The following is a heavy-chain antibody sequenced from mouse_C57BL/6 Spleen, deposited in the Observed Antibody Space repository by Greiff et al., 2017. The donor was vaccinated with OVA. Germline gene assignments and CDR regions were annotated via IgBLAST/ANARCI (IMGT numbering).Heavy chain of an antibody. Sequence: VQLQQSGPELVKPGASVKISCKASGYTFTDYYMNWVKQSHGKSLEWIGDINPNNGGTSYNQKFKGKATLTVDKSSSTAYMELRSLTSEDSAVYYCARILPYYAMDYWGQGTSVTVSS. J-gene: IGHJ4*01. CDR1: GYTFTDYY. V-gene: IGHV1-26*01. CDR2: INPNNGGT. CDR3: ARILPYYAMDY.